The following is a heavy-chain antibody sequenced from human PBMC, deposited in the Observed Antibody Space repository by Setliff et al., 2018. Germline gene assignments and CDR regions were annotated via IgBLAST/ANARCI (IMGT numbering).Heavy chain of an antibody. CDR2: INPSSGRT. D-gene: IGHD3-22*01. V-gene: IGHV1-46*01. J-gene: IGHJ3*02. CDR3: ARDVFPYHYEGAFDI. Sequence: GASVKVSCKASGYTFTSHYMHWVRQAPGLGLEWMGTINPSSGRTSYAQKFQGRVTMTRDTSTSTVYMDMSSLRSEDTDVYYCARDVFPYHYEGAFDIWGQGTMVTV. CDR1: GYTFTSHY.